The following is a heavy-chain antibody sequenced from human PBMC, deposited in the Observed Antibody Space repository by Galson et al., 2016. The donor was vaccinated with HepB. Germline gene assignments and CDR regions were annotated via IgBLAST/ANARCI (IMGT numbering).Heavy chain of an antibody. CDR1: GFTFSSSA. D-gene: IGHD2-2*01. CDR3: AKVIGYRGYAHYFDP. Sequence: SLRLSCAASGFTFSSSAMSWVRQAPGKGLEWVSAVVRGSGSTYYADSVKGRFTISTDNSKNTLYLQMNSLRAEDTAIYHCAKVIGYRGYAHYFDPWGQRTLVTVSS. J-gene: IGHJ4*02. CDR2: VVRGSGST. V-gene: IGHV3-23*01.